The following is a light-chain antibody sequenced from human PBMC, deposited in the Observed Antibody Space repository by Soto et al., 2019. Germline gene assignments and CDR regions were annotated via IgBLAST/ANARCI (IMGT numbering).Light chain of an antibody. V-gene: IGKV1-33*01. CDR1: QDISNF. J-gene: IGKJ3*01. CDR2: DAS. CDR3: QQYDNLPFT. Sequence: DIQMTQSPSSLSASVGDRVTITCQASQDISNFLHWFQQKPGKAPNLLIYDASNLETGVPSRFSGSRSGTHFTFTISSLQPEDVATYFCQQYDNLPFTFGPGTKLDIK.